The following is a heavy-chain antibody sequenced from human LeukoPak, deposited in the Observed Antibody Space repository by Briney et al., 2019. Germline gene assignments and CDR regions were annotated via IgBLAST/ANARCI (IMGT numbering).Heavy chain of an antibody. CDR2: IYPGDCDT. CDR3: ASLAAADAFDI. Sequence: GESLKISCKGSGYSFTSYWLGWVRQMPGKGLEWMGMIYPGDCDTRYSPSFQGHVTISADKSISTAYLQWSSLTAADTAMYYCASLAAADAFDIWGQGTMVTVSS. J-gene: IGHJ3*02. V-gene: IGHV5-51*01. D-gene: IGHD6-13*01. CDR1: GYSFTSYW.